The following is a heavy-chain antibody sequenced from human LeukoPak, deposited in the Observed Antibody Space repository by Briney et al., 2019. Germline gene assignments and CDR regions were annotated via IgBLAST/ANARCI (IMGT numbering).Heavy chain of an antibody. Sequence: ASVKVSCKASGYTFTSYGISWVRQAPGQGLEWMGWINPNSGGTNYAQKFQGRVTMTRDTSISTAYMELSRLRSDDTAVYYCARDQGDYGDPDYYYYYYMDVWGKGTTVTVSS. CDR1: GYTFTSYG. V-gene: IGHV1-2*02. CDR2: INPNSGGT. J-gene: IGHJ6*03. D-gene: IGHD4-17*01. CDR3: ARDQGDYGDPDYYYYYYMDV.